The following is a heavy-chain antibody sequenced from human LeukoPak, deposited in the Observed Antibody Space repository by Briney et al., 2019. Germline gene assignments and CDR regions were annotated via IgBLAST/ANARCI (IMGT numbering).Heavy chain of an antibody. Sequence: SETLSLTCTVSGGSISSYYWSWIRQPPGKGLEWIGYIYYSGSTNYNPSLKSRVTISVDTSKNQFSLKLSSVTAADTAVYYCARQATRSTAAMYYYYYGMDVWSQGTTVTVSS. CDR2: IYYSGST. D-gene: IGHD2-2*01. J-gene: IGHJ6*02. CDR1: GGSISSYY. CDR3: ARQATRSTAAMYYYYYGMDV. V-gene: IGHV4-59*08.